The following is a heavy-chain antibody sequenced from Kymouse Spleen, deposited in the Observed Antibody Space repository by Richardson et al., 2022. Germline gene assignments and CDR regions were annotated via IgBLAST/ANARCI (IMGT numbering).Heavy chain of an antibody. J-gene: IGHJ6*02. CDR3: ARGGVRGVMGYGMDV. Sequence: EVQLVESGGGLVQPGGSLRLSCAASGFTFSSYSMNWVRQAPGKGLEWVSYISSSSSTIYYADSVKGRFTISRDNAKNSLYLQMNSLRDEDTAVYYCARGGVRGVMGYGMDVWGQGTTVTVSS. CDR2: ISSSSSTI. CDR1: GFTFSSYS. D-gene: IGHD3-10*01. V-gene: IGHV3-48*02.